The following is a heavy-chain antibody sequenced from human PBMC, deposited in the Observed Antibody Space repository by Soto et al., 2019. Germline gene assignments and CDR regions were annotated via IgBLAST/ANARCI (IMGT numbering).Heavy chain of an antibody. CDR2: ISGSGGST. J-gene: IGHJ4*02. D-gene: IGHD5-12*01. CDR1: GFTFSSYA. V-gene: IGHV3-23*01. CDR3: AKDRSGYDLGNFDY. Sequence: PGGSLRLSCAASGFTFSSYAMSWVRQAPGKGLEWVSAISGSGGSTYYADSVKGRFTISRENSKNTLYLQMNSLRAEDTAVYYYAKDRSGYDLGNFDYWGQGTLVTVSS.